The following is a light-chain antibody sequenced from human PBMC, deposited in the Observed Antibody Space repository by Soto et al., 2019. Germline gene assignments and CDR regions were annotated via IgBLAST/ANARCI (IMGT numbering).Light chain of an antibody. J-gene: IGLJ1*01. V-gene: IGLV2-8*01. CDR2: EVT. Sequence: QSVLTQPPSASGSPGQSLTISCTGTSSDVGFYNFVSWYQQRPGKAPKLVIYEVTKRPSGVPDRFSGSKSGSTASLTVSGLQADDEAEYYCASYAGTKLFAFGSGTKVTVL. CDR3: ASYAGTKLFA. CDR1: SSDVGFYNF.